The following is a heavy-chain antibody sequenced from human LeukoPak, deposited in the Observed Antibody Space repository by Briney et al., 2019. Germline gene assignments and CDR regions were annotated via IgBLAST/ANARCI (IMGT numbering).Heavy chain of an antibody. CDR3: AAPGPEYSSGWYPYFVY. Sequence: SVKVSCKASGFTFTSSAVQWVRQARGQRLEWIGWIVVGSGNTNYAQKFQERVTITRDVSTSTAYMELSSLRSEDTAVYYCAAPGPEYSSGWYPYFVYWGQGTLVTVSS. J-gene: IGHJ4*02. CDR1: GFTFTSSA. V-gene: IGHV1-58*01. D-gene: IGHD6-19*01. CDR2: IVVGSGNT.